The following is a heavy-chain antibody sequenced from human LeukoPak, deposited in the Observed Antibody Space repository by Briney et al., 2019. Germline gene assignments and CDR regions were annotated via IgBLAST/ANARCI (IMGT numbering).Heavy chain of an antibody. CDR2: INHSGXT. V-gene: IGHV4-34*01. D-gene: IGHD3-3*01. CDR3: ARDCKAVTLHYDFWSGYKNWFDP. Sequence: SETLSLTCTVSGXSISSYYWSWIRQPXGXXLEWIGEINHSGXTNYNPSLKSRVTISVDTSKNQFSLKLSSVTAADTAVYYCARDCKAVTLHYDFWSGYKNWFDPWGQGTLVTVSS. J-gene: IGHJ5*02. CDR1: GXSISSYY.